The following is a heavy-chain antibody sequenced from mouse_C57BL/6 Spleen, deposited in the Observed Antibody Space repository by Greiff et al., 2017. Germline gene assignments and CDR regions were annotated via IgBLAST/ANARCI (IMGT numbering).Heavy chain of an antibody. V-gene: IGHV1-82*01. CDR2: IYPGDGDT. J-gene: IGHJ2*01. CDR1: GYAFSSSW. Sequence: VQLQQSGPELVKPGASVKISCKASGYAFSSSWMNWVKQRPGQGLEWIGRIYPGDGDTNYNGKFKGKATLTADKSSSTAYMQLSSLTSEDSAVYFCARRRGSLSFDYWGQGTTLTVSS. CDR3: ARRRGSLSFDY. D-gene: IGHD1-1*01.